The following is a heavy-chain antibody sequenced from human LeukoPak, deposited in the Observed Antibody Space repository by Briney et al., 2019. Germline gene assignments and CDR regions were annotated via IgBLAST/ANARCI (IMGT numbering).Heavy chain of an antibody. D-gene: IGHD6-13*01. V-gene: IGHV4-30-4*01. CDR3: ARGAPTAAAVDY. CDR1: GGSISSGDYY. J-gene: IGHJ4*02. Sequence: PSQTLSPTCTVSGGSISSGDYYWSWIRQPPGKGLEWIGYIYYSGSTYYNPSLKSRVTISVDTSKNQFSLKLSSVTAADTAVYYCARGAPTAAAVDYWDQGTLVTVSS. CDR2: IYYSGST.